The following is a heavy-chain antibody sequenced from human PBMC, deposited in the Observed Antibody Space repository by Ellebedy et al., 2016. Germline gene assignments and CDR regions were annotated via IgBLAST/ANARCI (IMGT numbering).Heavy chain of an antibody. CDR1: GGSLRGHY. V-gene: IGHV4-34*01. CDR3: ASHRGNTNGPYDY. D-gene: IGHD5-18*01. Sequence: GSLRLSCGIYGGSLRGHYWSWIRQPPGKGLEWIGEINHSGSTNYNPSLKSRVTISVDTSKNQFSLKLSSVAAADTAVYYCASHRGNTNGPYDYWGQGTLVTVSS. CDR2: INHSGST. J-gene: IGHJ4*02.